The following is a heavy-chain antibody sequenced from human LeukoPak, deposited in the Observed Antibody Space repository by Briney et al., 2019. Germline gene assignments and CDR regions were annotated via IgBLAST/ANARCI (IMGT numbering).Heavy chain of an antibody. D-gene: IGHD1-14*01. J-gene: IGHJ3*02. V-gene: IGHV1-69*06. CDR3: VMAETTDAFDI. CDR1: GGTFSSYA. Sequence: ASVKVSCKASGGTFSSYAISWVRQAPGQGLEWMGRIIPIFGTANYAQKFQGRVTITADKSTSTAYMELSSLRSEDTAVYYCVMAETTDAFDIWGQGTMVTVSS. CDR2: IIPIFGTA.